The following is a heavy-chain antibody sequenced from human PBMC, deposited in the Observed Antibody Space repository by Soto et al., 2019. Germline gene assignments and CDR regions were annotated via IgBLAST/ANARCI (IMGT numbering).Heavy chain of an antibody. J-gene: IGHJ4*02. CDR1: GYTFTNYA. D-gene: IGHD5-12*01. V-gene: IGHV1-3*01. Sequence: GASVKVSCKASGYTFTNYAMHWVRQAPGQRLEWMGWINAGNGNTKYSQKFQGRVTITRDTSASTAYMELSSLRSEDTAVYYCARVSGYYLPDYWGQGYLVTVSS. CDR2: INAGNGNT. CDR3: ARVSGYYLPDY.